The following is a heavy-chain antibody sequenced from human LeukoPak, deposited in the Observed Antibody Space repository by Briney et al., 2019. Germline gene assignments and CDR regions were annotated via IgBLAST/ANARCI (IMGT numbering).Heavy chain of an antibody. J-gene: IGHJ3*02. D-gene: IGHD3-9*01. CDR2: ISAYNGNT. Sequence: ASVKVSCKASGYTFTSYGISWVRQAPGQGLEWMGWISAYNGNTNYAQKLQGRVTMTTDTSTSTAYMELRSLRSDDTAVYYCARGDVLRYFDRLSNAFDIWGQGTMVTVSS. V-gene: IGHV1-18*01. CDR3: ARGDVLRYFDRLSNAFDI. CDR1: GYTFTSYG.